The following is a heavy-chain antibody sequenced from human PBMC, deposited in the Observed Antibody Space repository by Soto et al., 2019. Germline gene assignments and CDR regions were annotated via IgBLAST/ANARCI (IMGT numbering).Heavy chain of an antibody. D-gene: IGHD3-16*02. J-gene: IGHJ5*02. CDR1: GGSITSANYY. CDR2: IYSSGTT. Sequence: QVQLQESGPGLVKPSQTLSLSCSISGGSITSANYYWTWMHLFPGKGLEWIGYIYSSGTTHYNPSLKSRATISLDTSNNQFSLEVKSATAADTAVYYCARMGLHLGELSRNWFDPWGQGSLVTVSS. V-gene: IGHV4-31*03. CDR3: ARMGLHLGELSRNWFDP.